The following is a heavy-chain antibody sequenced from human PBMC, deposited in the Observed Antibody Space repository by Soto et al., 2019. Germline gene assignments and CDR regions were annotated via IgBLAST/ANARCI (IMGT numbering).Heavy chain of an antibody. D-gene: IGHD3-10*01. CDR1: GGTFSSYA. CDR2: IIPIFGTA. Sequence: QVQLVQSGAEVKKPGSSGKVSCKASGGTFSSYAISWVRQAPGQGLEWMGGIIPIFGTANYAQKFQGRVTITADESTSTAYMELSSLRSEDTAVYYCAREGGSGNYRYYAMDVWGQGTTVTVSS. V-gene: IGHV1-69*12. J-gene: IGHJ6*02. CDR3: AREGGSGNYRYYAMDV.